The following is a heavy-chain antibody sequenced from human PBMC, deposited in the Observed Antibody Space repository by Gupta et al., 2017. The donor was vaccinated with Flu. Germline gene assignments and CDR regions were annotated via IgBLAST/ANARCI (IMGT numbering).Heavy chain of an antibody. CDR3: ARNRGWEQFDY. D-gene: IGHD5-24*01. Sequence: EVQLVESGGGLVQPGGSRRLSCAASGFTFSDSWMNWVRQAPGKGLEWVANINQDGSTKNYVDSLKGRFTVSRDNAKNSLYLKMDSLRAEDTAVYFCARNRGWEQFDYWGQGTLVTVSS. J-gene: IGHJ4*02. CDR2: INQDGSTK. V-gene: IGHV3-7*01. CDR1: GFTFSDSW.